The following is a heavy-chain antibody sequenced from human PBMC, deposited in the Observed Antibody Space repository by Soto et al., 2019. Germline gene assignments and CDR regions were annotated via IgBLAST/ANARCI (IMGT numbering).Heavy chain of an antibody. CDR2: IYHSGST. Sequence: QLQLQESGPGLVNPSETLSLTCTVSGGSISNHYCSWFRQPPGKGLEWIGYIYHSGSTSYNPTRKRRVTMSVDSSKNQFSRMLNSVTATDTAIYYCARQGFGELHGLVDVWGQGTTGTVSS. J-gene: IGHJ6*02. D-gene: IGHD3-10*01. V-gene: IGHV4-59*08. CDR1: GGSISNHY. CDR3: ARQGFGELHGLVDV.